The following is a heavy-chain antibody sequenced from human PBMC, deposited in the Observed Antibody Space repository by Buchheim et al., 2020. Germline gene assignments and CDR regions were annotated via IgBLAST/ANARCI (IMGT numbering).Heavy chain of an antibody. CDR1: AYTASDHY. J-gene: IGHJ6*02. D-gene: IGHD3-3*01. Sequence: QVQVVQSGAEVKKPGASVTVSCKTSAYTASDHYVHWVRQAPGQGPEWMGWIKGKTEETKISQRFQDRVIMTRDRSSNTVYMKLSGLTSDDTAIYYCATDYDFWSAVYDYYGMDIWGQGTT. V-gene: IGHV1-2*02. CDR2: IKGKTEET. CDR3: ATDYDFWSAVYDYYGMDI.